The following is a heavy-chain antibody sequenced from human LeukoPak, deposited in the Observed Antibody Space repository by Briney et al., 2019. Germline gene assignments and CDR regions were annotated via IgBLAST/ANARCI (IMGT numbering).Heavy chain of an antibody. D-gene: IGHD1-14*01. V-gene: IGHV3-33*01. CDR1: GFTFSSYG. Sequence: PGGSLRLSCAASGFTFSSYGMHWVRQAPGKGLEWVAVIWYDGSNKYYADSVKGRFTISRDNSKNTLYLQMNSLRAEDTAVYYCARAHRLTRDFDYRGQGTLVTVFS. CDR3: ARAHRLTRDFDY. J-gene: IGHJ4*02. CDR2: IWYDGSNK.